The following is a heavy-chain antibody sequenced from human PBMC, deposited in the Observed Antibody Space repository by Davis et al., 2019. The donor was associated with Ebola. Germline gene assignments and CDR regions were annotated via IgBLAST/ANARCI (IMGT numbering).Heavy chain of an antibody. CDR2: IIPILGIA. J-gene: IGHJ6*04. CDR3: AKDMGYCSGGSCHYGMDV. CDR1: GGTFSSYT. Sequence: SVKVSCKASGGTFSSYTISWVRQAPGQGLEWMGRIIPILGIANYAQKFQGRVTITADKSTSTAYMELNSLRAEDTALYYCAKDMGYCSGGSCHYGMDVWGKGTTVTVSS. D-gene: IGHD2-15*01. V-gene: IGHV1-69*04.